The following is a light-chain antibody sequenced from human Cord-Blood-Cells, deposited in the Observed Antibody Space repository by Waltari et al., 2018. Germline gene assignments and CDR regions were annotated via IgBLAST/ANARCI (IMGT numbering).Light chain of an antibody. V-gene: IGKV3-20*01. CDR2: GAS. CDR1: KSVSSSY. J-gene: IGKJ2*03. Sequence: EIVLTQSPGTLSLSPGERATLSCRARKSVSSSYLAWYQQKPGQDPRLLIYGASSRATGIPDRFSGSGSGTDFTLTISRLEPEDFAVYYCQQYGSSPDSFGQGTKLEI. CDR3: QQYGSSPDS.